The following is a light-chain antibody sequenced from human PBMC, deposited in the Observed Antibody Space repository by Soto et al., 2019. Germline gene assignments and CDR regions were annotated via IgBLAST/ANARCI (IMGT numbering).Light chain of an antibody. CDR2: AAS. Sequence: DIQMTQSPSSVSASVGDRVTITCRASERINTYLAWYQQQPGKAPKLLIYAASSLQSGVPSRFSGSGSGTEFTLTISNLQPEDFETYYCQQANSPPLTLGGGTKVDIK. CDR1: ERINTY. CDR3: QQANSPPLT. J-gene: IGKJ4*01. V-gene: IGKV1-12*01.